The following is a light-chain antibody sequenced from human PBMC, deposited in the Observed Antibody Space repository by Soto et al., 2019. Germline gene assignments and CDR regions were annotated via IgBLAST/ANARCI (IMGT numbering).Light chain of an antibody. J-gene: IGKJ4*01. CDR1: RGIANY. Sequence: DIQMTQSPPSLSASVGDRVTITCRASRGIANYVNWYQHKLGKAPKLLIYSATNLQSGVPSRFSGSGSGTSFTFTISGLQPDDSATYYCQESNSVPFSFGGGTKLEIK. V-gene: IGKV1-39*01. CDR2: SAT. CDR3: QESNSVPFS.